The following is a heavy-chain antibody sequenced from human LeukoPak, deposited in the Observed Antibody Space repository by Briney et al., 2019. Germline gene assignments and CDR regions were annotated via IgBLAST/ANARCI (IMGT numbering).Heavy chain of an antibody. Sequence: GASVTVSCKASGYTFTGYYMHWVRQAPGQGLEWMGWINPNSGGTDYAQKFQGWVTMTRDTSISTAYMELSRLGSDETAVYYCARGAQVWGGEFDYWGQGTLVTVSS. CDR1: GYTFTGYY. J-gene: IGHJ4*02. D-gene: IGHD5-18*01. V-gene: IGHV1-2*04. CDR2: INPNSGGT. CDR3: ARGAQVWGGEFDY.